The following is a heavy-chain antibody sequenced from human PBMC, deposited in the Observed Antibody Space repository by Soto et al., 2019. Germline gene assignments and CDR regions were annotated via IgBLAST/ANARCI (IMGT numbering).Heavy chain of an antibody. CDR3: ARIRDYYGSGSYGSYYYYYGMDV. Sequence: SGPTLVNPTQTLTLTCTFSGFSLSTSGMCVSWIRQPPGKALEWLALIDWDDDKYYSTSLKTRLTISKDTSKNQVVLTITNMDPVDTATYYCARIRDYYGSGSYGSYYYYYGMDVWGQGTTVTVSS. J-gene: IGHJ6*02. CDR2: IDWDDDK. D-gene: IGHD3-10*01. CDR1: GFSLSTSGMC. V-gene: IGHV2-70*01.